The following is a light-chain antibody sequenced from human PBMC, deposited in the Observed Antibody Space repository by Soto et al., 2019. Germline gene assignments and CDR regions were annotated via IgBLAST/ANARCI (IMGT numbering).Light chain of an antibody. Sequence: QAVVTQEPSLTVSPGGTVTLTCASSTGAVTSGYYPNWFQQKPGQAPRALIYSTSNKDSWTPARFSGSLLGGKAALTLSGVQPEDEAEYYCLLYYGGAHVVFGGWTKLTVL. V-gene: IGLV7-43*01. J-gene: IGLJ2*01. CDR1: TGAVTSGYY. CDR3: LLYYGGAHVV. CDR2: STS.